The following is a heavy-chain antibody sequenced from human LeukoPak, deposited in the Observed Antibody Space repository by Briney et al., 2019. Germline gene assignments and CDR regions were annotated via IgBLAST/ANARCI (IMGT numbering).Heavy chain of an antibody. J-gene: IGHJ4*02. CDR2: INHSGST. Sequence: DPSETLSLTCAVYGGSFSGYYGSWIRQPPGKGLEWIGEINHSGSTNYNPSLKSRVTISVDTSKNQFSLKLSSVTAADTAVYYCARGGYSRVAAASRLDYWGQGTLVTVSS. CDR1: GGSFSGYY. CDR3: ARGGYSRVAAASRLDY. V-gene: IGHV4-34*01. D-gene: IGHD6-25*01.